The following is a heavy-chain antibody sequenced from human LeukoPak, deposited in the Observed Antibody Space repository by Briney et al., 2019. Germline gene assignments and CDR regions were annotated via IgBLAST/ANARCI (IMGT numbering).Heavy chain of an antibody. Sequence: GVCLRLSVAASGVAFSSNCMSWVRQAQGKGLEWVANIKQDGSEKYYVDSVKGRFTISRDNAKNSLYLQMNSLRAEDTAVYYCARGRGYYYFDYWGQGTLVTVSS. V-gene: IGHV3-7*01. CDR2: IKQDGSEK. D-gene: IGHD3-22*01. CDR1: GVAFSSNC. CDR3: ARGRGYYYFDY. J-gene: IGHJ4*02.